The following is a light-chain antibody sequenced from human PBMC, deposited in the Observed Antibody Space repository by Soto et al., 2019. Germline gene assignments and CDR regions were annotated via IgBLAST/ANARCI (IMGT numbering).Light chain of an antibody. CDR3: HQYYSTPHT. Sequence: DIVMTQSPDSLAVSPGERATINCKSRQSVLYSSNNKDYLAWYQQKPGQPPKLLIYWASTRESGVPDRFSSSGSGTDFTITISSLEAEDVAVYYCHQYYSTPHTFGQGTKLEIK. CDR1: QSVLYSSNNKDY. CDR2: WAS. J-gene: IGKJ2*01. V-gene: IGKV4-1*01.